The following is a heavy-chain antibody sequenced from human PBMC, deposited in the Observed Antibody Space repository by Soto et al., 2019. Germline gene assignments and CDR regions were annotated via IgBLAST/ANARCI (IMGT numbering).Heavy chain of an antibody. CDR1: GGTFSSYA. D-gene: IGHD3-10*01. V-gene: IGHV1-69*06. J-gene: IGHJ5*02. Sequence: QVQLVQSGAEVKKPGSSVKVSCKASGGTFSSYAISWVRQAPGQGLEWMGGIIPIFGTANYAQKFQGRVMITADKSTSTAYMDLSSLRSEDTAVYSCARDRAGQASSPWFDPWGQGTLVTVSS. CDR3: ARDRAGQASSPWFDP. CDR2: IIPIFGTA.